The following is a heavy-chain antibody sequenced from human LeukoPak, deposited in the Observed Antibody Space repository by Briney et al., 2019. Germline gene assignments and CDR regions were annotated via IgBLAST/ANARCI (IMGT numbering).Heavy chain of an antibody. V-gene: IGHV3-23*01. Sequence: SGGSLRLSCVASGFIFSGYAMSWVRQAPGKGLEWVSAISGSSGSTYYADSVKGRFTISRDNSKNTLYLQMNSLRAEDTAVYYCAKPEFYYYDSSGLWAFDIWGQGTMVTVSS. J-gene: IGHJ3*02. D-gene: IGHD3-22*01. CDR2: ISGSSGST. CDR1: GFIFSGYA. CDR3: AKPEFYYYDSSGLWAFDI.